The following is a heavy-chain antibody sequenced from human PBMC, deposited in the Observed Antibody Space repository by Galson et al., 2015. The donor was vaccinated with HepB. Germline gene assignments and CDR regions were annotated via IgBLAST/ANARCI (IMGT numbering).Heavy chain of an antibody. Sequence: SLRLSCAASGFTFSNAWMSWVRQAPGKGLEWVGRIKSKTDGGTTDYAAPVKGRFTISRDDSKNTLYLQMNSLKTEDTPVYYCTTDRTGSPVAGTPFDYWGQGTLVTVSS. CDR1: GFTFSNAW. CDR3: TTDRTGSPVAGTPFDY. J-gene: IGHJ4*02. CDR2: IKSKTDGGTT. D-gene: IGHD6-19*01. V-gene: IGHV3-15*01.